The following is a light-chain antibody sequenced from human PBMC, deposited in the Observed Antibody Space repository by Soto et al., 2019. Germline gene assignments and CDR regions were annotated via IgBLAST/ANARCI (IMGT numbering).Light chain of an antibody. CDR3: LQYDDWHRT. CDR1: QSVSNN. V-gene: IGKV3-15*01. Sequence: ESVMTQSPAILSVSPGDRATLSCRAGQSVSNNLAWYQQKPGQTPRLVIYGASNRATGVPARFSGSGSGTDFTLTISSLQSEDFAVYYCLQYDDWHRTFAQGTKVDI. J-gene: IGKJ1*01. CDR2: GAS.